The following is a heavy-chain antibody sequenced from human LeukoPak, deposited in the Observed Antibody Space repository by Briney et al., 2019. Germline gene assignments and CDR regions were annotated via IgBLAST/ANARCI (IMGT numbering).Heavy chain of an antibody. CDR1: GFTFSSYA. J-gene: IGHJ4*02. V-gene: IGHV3-30-3*01. CDR2: ISYDGSNK. Sequence: GGSLRLSCAASGFTFSSYAMHWVRQAPGKGLEWVAVISYDGSNKYYADSVKGRFTISRQNSQNTLYLQMNSLRAEDTAVYYCAKDSTIFGVVIYYFDYWGQGTLVTVSS. CDR3: AKDSTIFGVVIYYFDY. D-gene: IGHD3-3*01.